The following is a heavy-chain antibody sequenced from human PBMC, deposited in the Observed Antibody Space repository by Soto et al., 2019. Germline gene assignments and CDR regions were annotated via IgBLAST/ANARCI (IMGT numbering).Heavy chain of an antibody. CDR3: AKDQRSGLGYCSGGSCYSIHY. V-gene: IGHV3-30*18. Sequence: GGSLRLSCAASGFTFSSYGMHWFRQAPGKGLEWVAVISYDGSNKYYADSVKGRFTISRDNSKNTLYLQMNSLRAEDTAVYYCAKDQRSGLGYCSGGSCYSIHYWGQGTLVTVSS. D-gene: IGHD2-15*01. J-gene: IGHJ4*02. CDR2: ISYDGSNK. CDR1: GFTFSSYG.